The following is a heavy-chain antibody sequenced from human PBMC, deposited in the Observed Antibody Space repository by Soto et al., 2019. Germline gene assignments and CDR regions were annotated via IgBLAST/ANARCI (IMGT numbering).Heavy chain of an antibody. V-gene: IGHV4-30-2*01. CDR2: IYHSGIT. CDR3: ARSPYRSSWYWYFDL. Sequence: SETLSLTCAVSGGCISSGGYSWSWIRQPPGKGLEWIGYIYHSGITYYNPSLKSRVTISVDRSKNQFSLKLSSVTAADTDVYSCARSPYRSSWYWYFDLWGRGTLVTVSS. CDR1: GGCISSGGYS. J-gene: IGHJ2*01. D-gene: IGHD6-13*01.